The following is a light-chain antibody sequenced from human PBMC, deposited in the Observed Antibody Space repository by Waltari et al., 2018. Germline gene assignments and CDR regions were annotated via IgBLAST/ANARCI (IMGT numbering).Light chain of an antibody. CDR1: QSVSSS. Sequence: EIVLTQSPATLSLSPGERATLSCRASQSVSSSLAWYQQKHGQAPRLLIYGASSRATDIPDRFSGSGSGKDFTLTINSLESEDFAVYFCQQYGDWPRTFGQGTKVEIK. J-gene: IGKJ1*01. CDR3: QQYGDWPRT. V-gene: IGKV3-15*01. CDR2: GAS.